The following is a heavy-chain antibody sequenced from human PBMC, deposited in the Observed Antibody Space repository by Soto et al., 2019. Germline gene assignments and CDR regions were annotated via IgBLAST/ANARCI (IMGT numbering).Heavy chain of an antibody. Sequence: ASVKVSCKASGGTFSSYAISWVRQAPGQGLEWMGGIIPIFGTANYAQKFQGRVTITADESTSTAYMELSSLRSEDTAVYYCARVREYYYGSGSPPEYPTDAFDIWGQGTMVTVSS. V-gene: IGHV1-69*13. D-gene: IGHD3-10*01. CDR3: ARVREYYYGSGSPPEYPTDAFDI. CDR2: IIPIFGTA. CDR1: GGTFSSYA. J-gene: IGHJ3*02.